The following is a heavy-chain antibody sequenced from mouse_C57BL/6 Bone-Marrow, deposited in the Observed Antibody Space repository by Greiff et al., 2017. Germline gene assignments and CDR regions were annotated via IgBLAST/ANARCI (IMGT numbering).Heavy chain of an antibody. CDR3: ARGAY. CDR2: IYPGDGDT. Sequence: VKLQESGAELVKPGASVKISCKASGYAFSSYWMNWVKQRPGKSLEWIGQIYPGDGDTNYNGKFKGKATRTADKSSSTAYMQLRSLTSDDSAVYFCARGAYWGQGTLVTVSA. CDR1: GYAFSSYW. V-gene: IGHV1-80*01. J-gene: IGHJ3*01.